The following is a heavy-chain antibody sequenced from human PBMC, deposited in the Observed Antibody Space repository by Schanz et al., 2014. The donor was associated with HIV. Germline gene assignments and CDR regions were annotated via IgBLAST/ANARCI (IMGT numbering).Heavy chain of an antibody. CDR3: RAWLLGDHMDV. V-gene: IGHV3-7*03. D-gene: IGHD3-22*01. CDR2: IKQDGGEK. J-gene: IGHJ6*02. CDR1: GFTFSRYW. Sequence: EVQLVESGGGLVQPGGSLRLSCAASGFTFSRYWMNWVRQAPGKGLEWVASIKQDGGEKHYVASVKGRFTISRDNVKNSLYLQMSSLRAEDTAVYYCRAWLLGDHMDVWGQGTTVAVSS.